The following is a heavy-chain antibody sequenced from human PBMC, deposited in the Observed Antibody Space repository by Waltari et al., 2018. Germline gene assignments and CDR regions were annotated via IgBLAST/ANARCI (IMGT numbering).Heavy chain of an antibody. V-gene: IGHV4-39*01. J-gene: IGHJ4*02. Sequence: QLQLQESGPGLVKPSETLSLTCTVSGGSISSSSYYWGWIRQPPGKGLEWIGSIYYSGSTYYNPSLKSRVTISVDTSKNQFSLKLSSVTAADTAVYYCARHEGGWFGGPSFDYWGQGTLVTVSS. CDR1: GGSISSSSYY. CDR2: IYYSGST. D-gene: IGHD3-10*01. CDR3: ARHEGGWFGGPSFDY.